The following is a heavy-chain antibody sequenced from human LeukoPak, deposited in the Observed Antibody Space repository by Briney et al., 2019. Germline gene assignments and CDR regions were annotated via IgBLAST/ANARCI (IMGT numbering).Heavy chain of an antibody. CDR1: GFTFDDYA. Sequence: GRSLRLSCAASGFTFDDYAMHWVRQAPGKGLEWVSGISWNSGSIGYADSVKGRFTISRDNAKNSLYLQMNGLRAEDTALYYCAKDGYDSSGNHFDYWGQGTLVTVSS. CDR2: ISWNSGSI. D-gene: IGHD3-22*01. CDR3: AKDGYDSSGNHFDY. J-gene: IGHJ4*02. V-gene: IGHV3-9*01.